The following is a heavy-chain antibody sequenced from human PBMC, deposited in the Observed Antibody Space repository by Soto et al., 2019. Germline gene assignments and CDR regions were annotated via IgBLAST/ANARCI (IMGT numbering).Heavy chain of an antibody. CDR1: GGTFSIYA. Sequence: GASVKVSCKASGGTFSIYAIIWVRQAPGQGLEWMGGIIPIFGTANYAQKFQGRVTITADESTSTAYMELSSLRSEDTAVYYCARDGETDTGSCGGDCYSADYWGQGTLVTVSS. CDR3: ARDGETDTGSCGGDCYSADY. D-gene: IGHD2-21*02. CDR2: IIPIFGTA. V-gene: IGHV1-69*13. J-gene: IGHJ4*02.